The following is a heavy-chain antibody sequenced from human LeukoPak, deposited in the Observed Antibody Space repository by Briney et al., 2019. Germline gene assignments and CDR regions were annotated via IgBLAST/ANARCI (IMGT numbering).Heavy chain of an antibody. D-gene: IGHD3-9*01. V-gene: IGHV4-34*01. J-gene: IGHJ5*02. Sequence: SETLSLTCAVYGGSFSGYYWSWVRQPPGKGLEWIGEINHIGITNYNPSLKSRVSTSLATSKNHFSLKLSSVSAADAAAYDCARGRTRSVLRYFDWFDPWGQGTLVTVSS. CDR2: INHIGIT. CDR3: ARGRTRSVLRYFDWFDP. CDR1: GGSFSGYY.